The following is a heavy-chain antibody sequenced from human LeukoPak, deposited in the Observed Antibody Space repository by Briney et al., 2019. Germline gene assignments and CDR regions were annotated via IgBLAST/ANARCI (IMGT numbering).Heavy chain of an antibody. V-gene: IGHV1-18*01. J-gene: IGHJ6*02. CDR2: ISAYNGNT. CDR3: ARERGSSSWLFTYYYYYGMDV. D-gene: IGHD6-13*01. Sequence: ASVKVSCKASGYTFTSYGISWVRQAPGQGLEWMGWISAYNGNTNYAQKLQGRVTMTTDTSTSTAYMELSSLRSDDTAVYYCARERGSSSWLFTYYYYYGMDVWGQGTTVTVSS. CDR1: GYTFTSYG.